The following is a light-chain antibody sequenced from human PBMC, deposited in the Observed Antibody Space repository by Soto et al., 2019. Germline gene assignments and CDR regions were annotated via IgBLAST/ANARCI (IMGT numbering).Light chain of an antibody. CDR1: QSITNY. CDR3: QQSYITPWT. V-gene: IGKV1-39*01. CDR2: AAS. J-gene: IGKJ1*01. Sequence: DIQMTQSPSSLAASVGDRVTITCRASQSITNYLNWYQQKPGKAPNLLIYAASSLQSGVPSRFSDSGSGTDFTLTISSLQPEDFATYYCQQSYITPWTFGQGTKVDIK.